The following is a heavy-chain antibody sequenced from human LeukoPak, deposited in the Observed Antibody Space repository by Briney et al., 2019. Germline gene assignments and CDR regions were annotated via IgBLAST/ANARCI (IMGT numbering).Heavy chain of an antibody. CDR1: GYTFTSYY. V-gene: IGHV1-2*02. CDR2: INPNSGGT. CDR3: ARLTPFMIEGPFGAFDI. Sequence: ASVKVSCKASGYTFTSYYMHWVRQAPGQGLEWMGWINPNSGGTNYAQKFQGRVTMTRDTSISTAYMELSRLRSDDTAVYYCARLTPFMIEGPFGAFDIWGQGTMVTVSS. D-gene: IGHD3-16*01. J-gene: IGHJ3*02.